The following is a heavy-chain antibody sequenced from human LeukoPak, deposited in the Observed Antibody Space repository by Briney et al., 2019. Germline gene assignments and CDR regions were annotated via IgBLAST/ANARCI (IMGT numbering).Heavy chain of an antibody. Sequence: SETLSLTCTVSGGPISSHYWTWIRQPPGKGLEWIGTIYYSGSTNYNPSLKSRVTISVDTSKSQFSLKLSSVTASDTAVYYCAREVNTAMVVWFDPWGQGTLVTVSS. CDR3: AREVNTAMVVWFDP. J-gene: IGHJ5*02. CDR1: GGPISSHY. V-gene: IGHV4-59*11. D-gene: IGHD5-18*01. CDR2: IYYSGST.